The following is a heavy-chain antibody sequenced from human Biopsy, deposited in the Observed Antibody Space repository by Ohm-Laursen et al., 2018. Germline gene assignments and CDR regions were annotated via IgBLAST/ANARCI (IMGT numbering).Heavy chain of an antibody. Sequence: ASVKVSCKVSGYTFTGYHVHWVRQAPGQGLECMGWINAKTGDTNYAQKFQGRVTMTRDTSISTAYVDLSSLRSDDTAVYYCTRGGYYYDSLAYYYWFDPWGQGTLVTVSS. J-gene: IGHJ5*02. CDR3: TRGGYYYDSLAYYYWFDP. V-gene: IGHV1-2*02. CDR1: GYTFTGYH. CDR2: INAKTGDT. D-gene: IGHD3-22*01.